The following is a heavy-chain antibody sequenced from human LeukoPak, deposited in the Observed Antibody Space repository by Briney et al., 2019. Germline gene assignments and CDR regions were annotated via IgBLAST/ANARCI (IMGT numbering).Heavy chain of an antibody. Sequence: SETLSLTCTVSGGSISSYHWSWIRQPPGKGLECIGYIYYSGSTHYNPSLKSRVTISVDTSKNQFSLKLSSVTAADPAVYFWARARNYYDSSDYYYEGDAFDIWGQGTMVTVSS. CDR3: ARARNYYDSSDYYYEGDAFDI. CDR2: IYYSGST. CDR1: GGSISSYH. V-gene: IGHV4-59*01. J-gene: IGHJ3*02. D-gene: IGHD3-22*01.